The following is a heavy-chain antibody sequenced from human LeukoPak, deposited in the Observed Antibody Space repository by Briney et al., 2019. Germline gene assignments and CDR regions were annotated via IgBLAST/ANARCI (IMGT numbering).Heavy chain of an antibody. CDR3: AKGEKTRPFGGVIDY. D-gene: IGHD3-16*02. CDR1: GFTFSSYG. V-gene: IGHV3-33*06. CDR2: IWYDGSNK. J-gene: IGHJ4*02. Sequence: GGSLRLSCAASGFTFSSYGMHWVRQAPGKGLEWVAVIWYDGSNKYYADSVKGRFTVSRDNSKNTLYLQMNSLRAEDTAVYYCAKGEKTRPFGGVIDYWGQGTLVTVSS.